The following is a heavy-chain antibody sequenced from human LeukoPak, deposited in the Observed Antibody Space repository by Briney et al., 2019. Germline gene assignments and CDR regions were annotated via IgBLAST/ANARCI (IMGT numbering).Heavy chain of an antibody. CDR1: GFTFSSYW. CDR2: IRSDGSST. D-gene: IGHD4-23*01. Sequence: LPGRSLRLSCAASGFTFSSYWMHWVRQAPGKGLVWVSRIRSDGSSTTYADSVKGRFTLSRDHTKNTLYLQMNSLRAGDTAVYYCAKNITRYGGNAVDYWGQGTLVTVSS. CDR3: AKNITRYGGNAVDY. J-gene: IGHJ4*02. V-gene: IGHV3-74*01.